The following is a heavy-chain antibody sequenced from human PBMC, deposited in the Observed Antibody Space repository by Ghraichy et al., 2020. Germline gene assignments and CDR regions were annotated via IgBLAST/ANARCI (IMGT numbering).Heavy chain of an antibody. J-gene: IGHJ1*01. Sequence: GGSRRLSCAASGFSFSTFYMNWVRQAPGKGPEWVSSISSSSHYIYYADSVKGRFTISRDNAKNSLYLQMNSLRVEDTAVYYCARRMGTSGWYGYWGQGTLVTVSS. D-gene: IGHD6-19*01. CDR3: ARRMGTSGWYGY. CDR1: GFSFSTFY. V-gene: IGHV3-21*01. CDR2: ISSSSHYI.